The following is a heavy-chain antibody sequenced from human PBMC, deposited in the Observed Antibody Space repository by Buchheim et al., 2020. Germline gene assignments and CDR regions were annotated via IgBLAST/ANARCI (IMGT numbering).Heavy chain of an antibody. D-gene: IGHD5-12*01. CDR3: AKVSGYDYNFFDY. J-gene: IGHJ4*02. CDR2: ISGGGGST. Sequence: DVQLVEYGGGLVQPGGSLRLSCAASGFTFRSYVISWVRQAPGKGLEWVSGISGGGGSTFYADSVRGRFTIPRDNSTTTLYLEMNILRAEDTALYYCAKVSGYDYNFFDYWGQGTL. V-gene: IGHV3-23*04. CDR1: GFTFRSYV.